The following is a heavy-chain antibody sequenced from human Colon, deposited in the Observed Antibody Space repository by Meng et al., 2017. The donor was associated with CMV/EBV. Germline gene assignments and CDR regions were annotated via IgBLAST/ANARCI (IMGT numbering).Heavy chain of an antibody. CDR2: LYSGGTT. V-gene: IGHV3-66*02. D-gene: IGHD2-2*01. CDR1: GFNVSTNY. CDR3: ARDDRGPAANSN. J-gene: IGHJ4*02. Sequence: GESLKISCAVSGFNVSTNYMTWVRQAPGKGLEWVSVLYSGGTTYYADSVKGRFTISRDNSKNTLYLQMNSLRTEDTAVYYCARDDRGPAANSNWGQGTMVTSPQ.